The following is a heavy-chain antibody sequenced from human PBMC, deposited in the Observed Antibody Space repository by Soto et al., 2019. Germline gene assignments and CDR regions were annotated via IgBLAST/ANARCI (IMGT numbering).Heavy chain of an antibody. CDR2: ISAYNGNT. V-gene: IGHV1-18*01. CDR1: GYTFTSYG. J-gene: IGHJ5*02. CDR3: ARDLSVAGRCFDP. Sequence: QVQLVQSGAEVKKPGASVKVSCKASGYTFTSYGISWVRQAPGQGLEWMGWISAYNGNTNYAQKLQGRVTMTTDTPTSTAYRELRSLRSEDTAVYYCARDLSVAGRCFDPWAREPWSPSPQ. D-gene: IGHD6-19*01.